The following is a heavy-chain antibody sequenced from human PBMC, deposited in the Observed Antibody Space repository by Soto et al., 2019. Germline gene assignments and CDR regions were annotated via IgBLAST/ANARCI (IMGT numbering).Heavy chain of an antibody. CDR3: ARSGSYYPARNWFGP. J-gene: IGHJ5*02. CDR1: GYTFTSYG. CDR2: ISGFNDDT. Sequence: QLVQSGVEMKNPGASVKVSCKASGYTFTSYGISWVRQAPGQGHEWMGWISGFNDDTNHAQKFQGRVTVTKDTSTSTAYMELRSLKSDDTAMYYCARSGSYYPARNWFGPWGQGTLVIVSS. V-gene: IGHV1-18*01. D-gene: IGHD3-10*01.